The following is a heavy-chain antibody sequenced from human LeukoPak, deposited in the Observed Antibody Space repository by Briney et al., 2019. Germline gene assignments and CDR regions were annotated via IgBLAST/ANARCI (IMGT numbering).Heavy chain of an antibody. V-gene: IGHV4-61*02. J-gene: IGHJ4*02. CDR3: ARGWLQFYYFDY. CDR2: IYTSGST. CDR1: GGSISSGGYY. Sequence: SETLSLTCTVSGGSISSGGYYWSWIRQPPGKGLEWIGRIYTSGSTNYNPSLKSRVTISVDTSKNQFSLKLSSVTAADTAVYYCARGWLQFYYFDYWGQGTLVTVSS. D-gene: IGHD5-24*01.